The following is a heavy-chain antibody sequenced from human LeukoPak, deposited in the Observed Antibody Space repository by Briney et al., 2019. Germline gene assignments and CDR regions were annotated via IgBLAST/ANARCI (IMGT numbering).Heavy chain of an antibody. CDR3: ARDGSSGLTYYGMDV. CDR2: ISSSSSYI. Sequence: GGSLRLSCAASGFTFSSYAMHWVRQAPGKGLEWVSSISSSSSYIYYADSVKGRFTISRDNAKNSLYLQMNSLRAEDTAVYYCARDGSSGLTYYGMDVWGQGTTVTVSS. D-gene: IGHD6-19*01. V-gene: IGHV3-21*01. CDR1: GFTFSSYA. J-gene: IGHJ6*02.